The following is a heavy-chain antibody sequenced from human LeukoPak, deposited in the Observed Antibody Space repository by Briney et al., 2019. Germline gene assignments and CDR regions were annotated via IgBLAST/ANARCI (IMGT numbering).Heavy chain of an antibody. Sequence: PGGSLRLSCAASGFIFSDYNMHWVRQVPGKGLEWVSIISGDGGRTSYADSVKGRVTISRDNSKNSLYLQMNSLRTEATAFYYCAKDVSGSIDSWGQGTLVTVSS. V-gene: IGHV3-43*02. CDR3: AKDVSGSIDS. CDR2: ISGDGGRT. CDR1: GFIFSDYN. D-gene: IGHD5/OR15-5a*01. J-gene: IGHJ4*02.